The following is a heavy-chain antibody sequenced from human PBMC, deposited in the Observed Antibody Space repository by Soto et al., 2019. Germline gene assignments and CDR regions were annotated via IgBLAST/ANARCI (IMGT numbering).Heavy chain of an antibody. CDR2: IYPGDSDT. CDR3: ARHSPYCSSTSCSPGDYYYGMDV. CDR1: GYSFTSYW. D-gene: IGHD2-2*01. Sequence: GASLKISCKGSGYSFTSYWIGWVRQMPGKGLEWMGIIYPGDSDTRYSPSFQGQVTISADKSISTAYLQWSSLKASDTAMYYCARHSPYCSSTSCSPGDYYYGMDVWGQGTTVTVSS. V-gene: IGHV5-51*01. J-gene: IGHJ6*02.